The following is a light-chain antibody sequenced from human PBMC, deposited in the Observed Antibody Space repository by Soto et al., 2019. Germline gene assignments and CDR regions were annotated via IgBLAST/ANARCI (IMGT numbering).Light chain of an antibody. CDR2: KAS. Sequence: DIQMTQSPSTLSASVGDRVTTTCRASQSISSWLAWYQQKPGKAPKLLIYKASSLEIGVPSRFSGSGSGTEFTLTISSLQPDDFATYYCQQYNSYSTFGQGTKVDIK. CDR3: QQYNSYST. J-gene: IGKJ1*01. CDR1: QSISSW. V-gene: IGKV1-5*03.